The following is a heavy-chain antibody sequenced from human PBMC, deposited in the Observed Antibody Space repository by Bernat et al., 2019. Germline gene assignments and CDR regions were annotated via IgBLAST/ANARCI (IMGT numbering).Heavy chain of an antibody. CDR2: IYSGGST. CDR3: ASISMVQGSYYYYYMDV. Sequence: EVQLVETGGGLIQPGGSLRLSCSASGFTVSSNYMSLVRQAPGKGLEWVSVIYSGGSTYYADSVKGRFTISRDNSKNTLYLQMNSLRAEDTAVYYCASISMVQGSYYYYYMDVWGNGTTVTVSS. D-gene: IGHD3-10*01. CDR1: GFTVSSNY. J-gene: IGHJ6*03. V-gene: IGHV3-53*02.